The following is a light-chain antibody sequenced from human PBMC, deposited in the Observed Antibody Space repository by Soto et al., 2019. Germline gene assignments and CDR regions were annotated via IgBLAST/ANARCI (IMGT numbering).Light chain of an antibody. Sequence: DIQLTQSPSFLSASVGDRVTMACRASQGISSYLAWYQQKPGKAPKLLIYAASTLQSGVPSRFSGSGSGTEFTLTISSLQPEDFATYYRRQLNSYLIFGPGTKVDIK. CDR1: QGISSY. CDR3: RQLNSYLI. J-gene: IGKJ3*01. CDR2: AAS. V-gene: IGKV1-9*01.